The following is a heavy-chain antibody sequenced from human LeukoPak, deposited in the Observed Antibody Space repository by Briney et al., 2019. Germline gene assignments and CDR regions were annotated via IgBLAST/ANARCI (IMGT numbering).Heavy chain of an antibody. J-gene: IGHJ6*02. Sequence: PSETLSLTCAVSGGSINSGGYSWSWIRQPPGKGLEWIGYIYHSGSTYYNPSLKSRVTISVDRSKNQFSLKLSSVTAADTAVYYCARTMVRFLPYYQYGMDVWGQGTTVTVSS. CDR3: ARTMVRFLPYYQYGMDV. CDR2: IYHSGST. CDR1: GGSINSGGYS. D-gene: IGHD3-10*01. V-gene: IGHV4-30-2*01.